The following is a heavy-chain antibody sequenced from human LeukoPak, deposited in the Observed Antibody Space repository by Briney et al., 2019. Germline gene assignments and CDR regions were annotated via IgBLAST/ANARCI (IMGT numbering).Heavy chain of an antibody. CDR2: MKEDGSDE. V-gene: IGHV3-7*01. CDR3: ARGGGGGGYFLT. J-gene: IGHJ1*01. CDR1: GFSFSSST. Sequence: GGSPRLSRVASGFSFSSSTMSWVREAAGRGLGRVAKMKEDGSDENYVDSVKGRFTLSRDNARNSLHLHMYSLRAEEPAVYFCARGGGGGGYFLTWGEGNLVIVSS. D-gene: IGHD3-16*01.